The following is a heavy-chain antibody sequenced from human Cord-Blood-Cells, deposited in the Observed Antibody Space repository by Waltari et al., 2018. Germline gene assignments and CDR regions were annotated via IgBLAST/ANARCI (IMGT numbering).Heavy chain of an antibody. V-gene: IGHV3-7*01. CDR3: AREGVVGGGFDY. CDR1: GLAFMCVW. CDR2: IKQDGSEK. D-gene: IGHD3-16*01. Sequence: EVQLGESGGGLVQPGGSLRPSCAASGLAFMCVWMSWVRQAPGKGREWVANIKQDGSEKYYVDSVKGRFTISRDNAKNSLYLQMNSLRAEDTAVYYCAREGVVGGGFDYWGQGTLVTVSS. J-gene: IGHJ4*02.